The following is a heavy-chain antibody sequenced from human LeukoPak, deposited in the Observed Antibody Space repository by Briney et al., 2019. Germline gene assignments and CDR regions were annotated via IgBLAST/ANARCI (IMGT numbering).Heavy chain of an antibody. Sequence: GESLEISCKGSGYSFTSYWIGWVRQVPGKGLEWMGIIYLGDSGTRYSPSFQGQVTISADKSISTAYLQWSSLRASDTAMYYCARHFRGALVDYWGQGTLVTVSS. CDR1: GYSFTSYW. D-gene: IGHD1-26*01. J-gene: IGHJ4*02. CDR3: ARHFRGALVDY. V-gene: IGHV5-51*01. CDR2: IYLGDSGT.